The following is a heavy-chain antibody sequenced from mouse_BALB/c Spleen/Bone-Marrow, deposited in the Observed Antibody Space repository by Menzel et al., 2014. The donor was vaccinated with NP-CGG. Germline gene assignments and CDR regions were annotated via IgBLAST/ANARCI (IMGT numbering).Heavy chain of an antibody. CDR1: GYTSSSYW. CDR2: ILPGSGST. Sequence: ESGAELMKPGASVKISCKATGYTSSSYWIEWVKQRPGHGLEWIGEILPGSGSTNYNEKFKGKATFTADTSSNTAYMQLSSLTSEDSAVYFCARWGLRRYFDYWGQGTTRSVSS. CDR3: ARWGLRRYFDY. J-gene: IGHJ2*01. V-gene: IGHV1-9*01. D-gene: IGHD2-2*01.